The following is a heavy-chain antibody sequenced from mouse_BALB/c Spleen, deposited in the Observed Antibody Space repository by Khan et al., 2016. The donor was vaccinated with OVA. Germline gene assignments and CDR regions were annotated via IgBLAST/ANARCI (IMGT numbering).Heavy chain of an antibody. Sequence: QVQLKQSGAELVRPGVSVKISCKGSGYTFTDFTMHWVKQSHAMSLEWIGVISTYYGDATYNQKFKDKATMTVDKSSSTAYMELARLTSEDSANCSCARGGGGNRFAYWGQGTLVTVSA. CDR1: GYTFTDFT. CDR3: ARGGGGNRFAY. J-gene: IGHJ3*01. V-gene: IGHV1S137*01. CDR2: ISTYYGDA.